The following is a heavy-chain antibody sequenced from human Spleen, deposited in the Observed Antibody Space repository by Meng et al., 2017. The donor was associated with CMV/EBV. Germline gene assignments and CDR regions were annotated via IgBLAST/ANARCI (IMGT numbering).Heavy chain of an antibody. J-gene: IGHJ4*02. Sequence: GGSLRLSCVASGFTFTNAWMNWVRQAPGKGLEWVGRVKSKADGGTIDYAAPVKGRFSISRDDSKNSLYLQMSSLRAEDTAVYYCAKDPRSGGYYSWGQGTLVTVSS. V-gene: IGHV3-15*01. CDR1: GFTFTNAW. CDR2: VKSKADGGTI. D-gene: IGHD3-22*01. CDR3: AKDPRSGGYYS.